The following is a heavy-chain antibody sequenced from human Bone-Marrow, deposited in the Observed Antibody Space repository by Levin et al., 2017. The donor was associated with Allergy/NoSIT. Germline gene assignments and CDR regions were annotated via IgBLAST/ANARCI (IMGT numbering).Heavy chain of an antibody. J-gene: IGHJ6*03. V-gene: IGHV4-59*11. CDR3: ARGAYDFWGYYYYYYLDV. CDR2: ISDTGDS. Sequence: SCTVSGGPISSHYWSWIRQSPGKGLEWIGFISDTGDSDYNPSLKSRVTIAIDTSKDHFSLKVTSVTAADTAVYYCARGAYDFWGYYYYYYLDVWGKGTTVTVSS. CDR1: GGPISSHY. D-gene: IGHD3-3*01.